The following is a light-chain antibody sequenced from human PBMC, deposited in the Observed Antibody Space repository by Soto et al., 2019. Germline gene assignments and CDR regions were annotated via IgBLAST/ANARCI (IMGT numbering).Light chain of an antibody. CDR2: DAS. CDR3: QQYGDRPRT. V-gene: IGKV3-15*01. Sequence: EVVLTQSPATLSVSPGDRATLSCRASQDIGSAVAWYHQRSGQVPRLLIFDASIRVPTTPARFSGSVSGTEFTLTISSLESEDFAVYFCQQYGDRPRTFGQGTKVDIK. CDR1: QDIGSA. J-gene: IGKJ1*01.